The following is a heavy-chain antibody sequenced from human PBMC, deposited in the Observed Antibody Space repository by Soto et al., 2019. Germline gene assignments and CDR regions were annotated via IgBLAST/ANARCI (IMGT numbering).Heavy chain of an antibody. CDR2: IIPILGIA. J-gene: IGHJ6*02. D-gene: IGHD6-13*01. Sequence: GSSVKVSCKASGGTFSIYTIGWVRQAPGQGLEWMGRIIPILGIANYAQKFQGRVTITADKSTSTAYMELSSLRSEDTAVYYCARDLPGYSSRQALYYYYGMDVWGQGTTVTVSS. V-gene: IGHV1-69*04. CDR1: GGTFSIYT. CDR3: ARDLPGYSSRQALYYYYGMDV.